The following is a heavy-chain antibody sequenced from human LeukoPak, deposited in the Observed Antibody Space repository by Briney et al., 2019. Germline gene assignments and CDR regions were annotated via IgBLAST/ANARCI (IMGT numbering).Heavy chain of an antibody. V-gene: IGHV1-2*04. CDR1: GYTFTGYY. CDR3: AREVGDYGFDY. J-gene: IGHJ4*02. CDR2: INPNSGGT. Sequence: ASVKVSCKASGYTFTGYYMHWLRQAPGQGLEWMGWINPNSGGTNCAQKFQGWVTMTRDTSISTAYMELSRLRSDDTAVYYCAREVGDYGFDYWGQGTLVTVSS. D-gene: IGHD4/OR15-4a*01.